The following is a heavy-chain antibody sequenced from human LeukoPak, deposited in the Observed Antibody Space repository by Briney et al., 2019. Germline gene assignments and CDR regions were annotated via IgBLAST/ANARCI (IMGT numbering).Heavy chain of an antibody. CDR2: ISSSSSYI. D-gene: IGHD3-9*01. CDR1: GFTFSSYE. Sequence: GGSLRLSCAASGFTFSSYEMNWVRQAPGKGLGWVSSISSSSSYIYYANSVKGRFTISRDNAKNSLYLQMNSLRAEDTALYYCARDNRYFDWLYYYYMDVWGKGTTVTVSS. V-gene: IGHV3-21*04. CDR3: ARDNRYFDWLYYYYMDV. J-gene: IGHJ6*03.